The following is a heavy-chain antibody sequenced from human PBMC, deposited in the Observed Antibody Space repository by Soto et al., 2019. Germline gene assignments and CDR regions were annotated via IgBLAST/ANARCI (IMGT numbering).Heavy chain of an antibody. J-gene: IGHJ6*02. CDR1: GFSLSTSGVG. CDR3: AHRRDLVWLPREAYYYYYGMDV. CDR2: IYWDDDK. V-gene: IGHV2-5*02. D-gene: IGHD3-3*01. Sequence: QITLKESGPTLVKPTQTLTLTCTFSGFSLSTSGVGVGWIRQPPGKALEWLALIYWDDDKRYSPSLKSRLTITKDTSKNQAVLTMTNMDPVDTATYYCAHRRDLVWLPREAYYYYYGMDVWGQGTTVTVSS.